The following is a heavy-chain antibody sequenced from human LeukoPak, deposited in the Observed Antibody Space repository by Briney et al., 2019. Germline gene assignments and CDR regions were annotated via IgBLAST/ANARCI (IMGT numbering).Heavy chain of an antibody. CDR1: GGTFFNYG. CDR3: ARDGSDDCGGDCYPIFEY. CDR2: ISAYNGNT. Sequence: ASVKVSCKASGGTFFNYGVTWVRQAPGQGLEWMGWISAYNGNTNYAQKLQGRVTMTTDTSTSTAYMELRSLRSDDTAVYYCARDGSDDCGGDCYPIFEYWGQGTLVTVSA. J-gene: IGHJ4*02. V-gene: IGHV1-18*01. D-gene: IGHD2-21*02.